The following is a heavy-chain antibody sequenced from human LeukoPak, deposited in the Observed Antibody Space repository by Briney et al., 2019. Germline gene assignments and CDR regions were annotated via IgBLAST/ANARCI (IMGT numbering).Heavy chain of an antibody. CDR1: GGTFSSYA. J-gene: IGHJ4*02. V-gene: IGHV1-69*13. Sequence: SVKVPCKASGGTFSSYAISWVRQAPGQGLEWMGGIIPIFGTANYAQKFQGRVTITADESTSTAYMELSSLRSEDTAVYYCARGVIQLWSCDYWGQGTLVTVSS. CDR3: ARGVIQLWSCDY. D-gene: IGHD5-18*01. CDR2: IIPIFGTA.